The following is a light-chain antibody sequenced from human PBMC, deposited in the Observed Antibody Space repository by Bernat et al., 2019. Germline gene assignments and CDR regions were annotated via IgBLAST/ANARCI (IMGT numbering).Light chain of an antibody. V-gene: IGLV6-57*01. CDR2: EDN. CDR1: SGSIASNY. CDR3: QSYDSNLWV. Sequence: FMLTQPHSVSESPGKTVTISCTRSSGSIASNYVQWYQQRPGSSPTTVIYEDNQRPSGVPYRFSGSIDSSSNSASLTISGLRTEDEADYYGQSYDSNLWVFGGGTKLTVL. J-gene: IGLJ3*02.